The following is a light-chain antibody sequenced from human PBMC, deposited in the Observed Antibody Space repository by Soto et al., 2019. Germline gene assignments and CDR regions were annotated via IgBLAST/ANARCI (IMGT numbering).Light chain of an antibody. CDR2: SAS. V-gene: IGKV1-27*01. CDR1: QDISTS. CDR3: QKYDSAPT. J-gene: IGKJ1*01. Sequence: DIQLTQSPSSLSASIGDSVTITCQASQDISTSLNWYQQKPGTVPXXLIHSASTLQSGVPSRFSGSGSGTDFTLTISSLQPEDVASYYCQKYDSAPTFGPGTKVDIK.